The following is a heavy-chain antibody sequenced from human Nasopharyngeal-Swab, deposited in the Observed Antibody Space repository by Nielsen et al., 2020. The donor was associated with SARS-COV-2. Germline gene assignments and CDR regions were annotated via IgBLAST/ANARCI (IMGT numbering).Heavy chain of an antibody. CDR1: GGSISSYY. CDR2: INHSGST. D-gene: IGHD6-13*01. V-gene: IGHV4-34*01. CDR3: ARQGSSSRTFDY. Sequence: GSLRLSCTVSGGSISSYYWSWIRQPPGRGLEWIGEINHSGSTNYNPSLKSRVTISVATSKNQFSLKLSSVTAADTAVYYCARQGSSSRTFDYWGQGTLVTVSS. J-gene: IGHJ4*02.